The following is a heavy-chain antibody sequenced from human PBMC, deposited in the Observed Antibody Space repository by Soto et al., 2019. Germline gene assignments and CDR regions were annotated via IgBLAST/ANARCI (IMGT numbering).Heavy chain of an antibody. V-gene: IGHV1-69*01. CDR2: VLPLYGIP. CDR1: GGSFSTSA. J-gene: IGHJ6*02. D-gene: IGHD3-16*01. CDR3: ARDWGIVAGRLGVTATYNLHGMDV. Sequence: QVQLVQSGAEAKKPGSSVKVSCKASGGSFSTSAISWVRQAPGQGLEWMGGVLPLYGIPNYGLRFQGRVTITADDSSSTGYMELSSLASENTAVYYCARDWGIVAGRLGVTATYNLHGMDVWGQGTTVTVS.